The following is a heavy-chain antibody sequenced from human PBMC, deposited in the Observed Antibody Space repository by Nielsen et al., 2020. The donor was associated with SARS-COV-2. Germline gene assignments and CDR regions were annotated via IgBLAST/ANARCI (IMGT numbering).Heavy chain of an antibody. CDR3: ARSPCSSTSCYAGGYNWFDP. Sequence: WVRQAPGQRLEWMGWINAGNGNTKYSQKFQGRVTITRDTSISTAYMELSRLRSDDTAVYYCARSPCSSTSCYAGGYNWFDPWGQGTLVTVS. CDR2: INAGNGNT. D-gene: IGHD2-2*01. J-gene: IGHJ5*02. V-gene: IGHV1-3*01.